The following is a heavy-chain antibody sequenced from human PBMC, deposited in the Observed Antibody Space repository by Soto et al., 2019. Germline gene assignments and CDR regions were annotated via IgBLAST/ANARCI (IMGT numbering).Heavy chain of an antibody. Sequence: ASVKVSCKASGYTFSNYGISWVRQAPGQGLEWMGWISAYNGNTNYAQKLQGRVTMTTDTSTSTAYMELRSLRSDDTAVYYCARDVRPTPYYYDSSGYYDYWGQRTLVTVSS. CDR3: ARDVRPTPYYYDSSGYYDY. V-gene: IGHV1-18*01. CDR1: GYTFSNYG. CDR2: ISAYNGNT. J-gene: IGHJ4*02. D-gene: IGHD3-22*01.